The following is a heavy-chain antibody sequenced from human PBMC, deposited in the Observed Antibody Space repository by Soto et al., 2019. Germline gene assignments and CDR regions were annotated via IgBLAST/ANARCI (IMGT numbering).Heavy chain of an antibody. D-gene: IGHD6-19*01. CDR2: INAGNGNT. J-gene: IGHJ5*02. CDR3: ARDRGGSGWPFGGFDP. CDR1: GYTFTSYA. V-gene: IGHV1-3*01. Sequence: AASVKVSCKASGYTFTSYAMHWVRQAPGQRLEWMGWINAGNGNTKYSQKFQGRVTITRDTSASTAYMELSSLRSEDTAVYYCARDRGGSGWPFGGFDPWGQGTLVTVSS.